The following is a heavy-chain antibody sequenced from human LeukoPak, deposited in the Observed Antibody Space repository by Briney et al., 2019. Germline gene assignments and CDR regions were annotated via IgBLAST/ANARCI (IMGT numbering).Heavy chain of an antibody. CDR1: GFTVSSNY. Sequence: SGGSLRLSCAASGFTVSSNYMSWVRQAPGKGLEWVSVIYSGGSTYYADSVKGRFTISRDNSKNTLYLQMNSLRAEDTAVYYCARSRRLSGGLSYFDCWGQGTLVTVSS. V-gene: IGHV3-66*02. CDR2: IYSGGST. CDR3: ARSRRLSGGLSYFDC. D-gene: IGHD3-10*01. J-gene: IGHJ4*02.